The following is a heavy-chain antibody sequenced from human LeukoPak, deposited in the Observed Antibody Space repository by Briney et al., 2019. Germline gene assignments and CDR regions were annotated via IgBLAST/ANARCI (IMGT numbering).Heavy chain of an antibody. CDR1: GGSISSGGYY. Sequence: SQTLSLTCTVSGGSISSGGYYWSWIRQPPGKGLEWIGYIYHSGSTYYNPSLKSRVTISVDRSKNQFSLKLSSVTAADTAVYYCARFPGSGSFFDYWGQGTLVTVSS. J-gene: IGHJ4*02. CDR2: IYHSGST. CDR3: ARFPGSGSFFDY. V-gene: IGHV4-30-2*01. D-gene: IGHD3-10*01.